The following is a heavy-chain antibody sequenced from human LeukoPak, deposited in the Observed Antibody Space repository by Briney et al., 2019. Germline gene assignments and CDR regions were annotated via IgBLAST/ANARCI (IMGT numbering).Heavy chain of an antibody. CDR3: ARPRGQQLVPYNWFDP. CDR1: GYTFTVYY. V-gene: IGHV1-2*02. J-gene: IGHJ5*02. CDR2: INPNSGGT. Sequence: ASVKVSCKASGYTFTVYYMHWVRQAPGQRLEWMGWINPNSGGTNYAQKFQGRVTITRDTSISTAYMELSRLRSDDTAVYYCARPRGQQLVPYNWFDPWGQGTLVTVSS. D-gene: IGHD6-13*01.